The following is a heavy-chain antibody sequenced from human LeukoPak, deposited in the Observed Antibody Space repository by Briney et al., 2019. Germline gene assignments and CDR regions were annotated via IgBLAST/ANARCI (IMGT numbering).Heavy chain of an antibody. D-gene: IGHD6-19*01. CDR3: ARNIAVAGHNWFDP. V-gene: IGHV7-4-1*02. Sequence: GASVKVSCKASGYTFTSYAMNWVRQAPGQGLEWMGWINTNTGNPTYAQGFTGRFVFSLDTSVSTAYLQISSLKAEDTAVYYCARNIAVAGHNWFDPWGQGTLVTVSP. CDR1: GYTFTSYA. CDR2: INTNTGNP. J-gene: IGHJ5*02.